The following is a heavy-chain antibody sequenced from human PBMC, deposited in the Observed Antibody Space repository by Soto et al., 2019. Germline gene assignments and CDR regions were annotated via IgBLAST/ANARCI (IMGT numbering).Heavy chain of an antibody. CDR3: ARHKVRGVTIDY. Sequence: SETLYLTCTVSGGSISSYYWSWIRHPPGKGLEWIGYIYYSGSTNYNPSLKSRVTISVDTSKNQFSLKLSSVTAADEAVYYCARHKVRGVTIDYWGQGTLVTVSS. CDR1: GGSISSYY. CDR2: IYYSGST. V-gene: IGHV4-59*08. D-gene: IGHD3-10*01. J-gene: IGHJ4*02.